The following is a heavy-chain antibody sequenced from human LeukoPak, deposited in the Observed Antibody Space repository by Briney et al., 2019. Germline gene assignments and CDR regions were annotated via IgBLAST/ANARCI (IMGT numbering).Heavy chain of an antibody. CDR1: GYTFTSYY. D-gene: IGHD4-17*01. CDR2: INPSGGST. CDR3: ARDKNDYGDFNPAPCGY. Sequence: ASVKVSCKASGYTFTSYYMHWVRQAPGQGLEWMGIINPSGGSTSYAQKFQGRVTMTRDTSTSTVYMELSSLRSEDTAVYYCARDKNDYGDFNPAPCGYWGQGTLVTVSS. V-gene: IGHV1-46*01. J-gene: IGHJ4*02.